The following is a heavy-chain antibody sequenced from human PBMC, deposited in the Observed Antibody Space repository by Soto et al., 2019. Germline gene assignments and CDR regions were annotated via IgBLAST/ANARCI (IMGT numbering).Heavy chain of an antibody. CDR3: ARDAKVDTGMGGYYYYHMDV. J-gene: IGHJ6*02. CDR1: GGSVNNGGYY. D-gene: IGHD5-18*01. CDR2: IYHSGST. V-gene: IGHV4-61*08. Sequence: SETLSLTCTASGGSVNNGGYYFICIRQPPWMGLEWIGHIYHSGSTSYNPSLKSRVTISIDTSKNQFSLKLSSVTAADTAVFYCARDAKVDTGMGGYYYYHMDVWGQGTTVTVSS.